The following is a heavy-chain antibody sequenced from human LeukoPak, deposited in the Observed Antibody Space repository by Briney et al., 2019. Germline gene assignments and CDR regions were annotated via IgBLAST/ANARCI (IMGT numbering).Heavy chain of an antibody. J-gene: IGHJ6*03. CDR3: AREHYFYYMDG. V-gene: IGHV3-7*01. CDR2: VNQGGTQK. CDR1: GFNFSSQW. Sequence: PGGSLRLSCAASGFNFSSQWMSWVRQAPGKGLEWVANVNQGGTQKYYVDSVKGRFTISRDNAENPLYLQMNSLRAEDTAVYYCAREHYFYYMDGWGKGTTVTVSS.